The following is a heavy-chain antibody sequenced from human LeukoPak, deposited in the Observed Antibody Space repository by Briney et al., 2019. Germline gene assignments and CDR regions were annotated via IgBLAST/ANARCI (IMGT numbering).Heavy chain of an antibody. D-gene: IGHD6-25*01. CDR1: GLTFSTYA. V-gene: IGHV3-23*01. Sequence: QSGGSLRLSCAASGLTFSTYAMSWVRQAPGKGLEWVSAISGSATTTYYADSVKGRFTISRDNSKNTLYLQMNSLRAEDTAVYYCAKEVRTAAHWGQGTLVTVSS. CDR3: AKEVRTAAH. CDR2: ISGSATTT. J-gene: IGHJ4*02.